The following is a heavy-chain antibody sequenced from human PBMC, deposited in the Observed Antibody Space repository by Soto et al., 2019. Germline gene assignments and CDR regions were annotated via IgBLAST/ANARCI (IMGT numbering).Heavy chain of an antibody. D-gene: IGHD3-16*01. Sequence: WTWIRQHPGKGLEWIGYIYNSGSTQYNPSLKSRLTISVDTSKNQFSLKLSSVTAADTAVYYCARDLGGFLDYWGQGTLVTVSS. J-gene: IGHJ4*02. V-gene: IGHV4-31*02. CDR3: ARDLGGFLDY. CDR2: IYNSGST.